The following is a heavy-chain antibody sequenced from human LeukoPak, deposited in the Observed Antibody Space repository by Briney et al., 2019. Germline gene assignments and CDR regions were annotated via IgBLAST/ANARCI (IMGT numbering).Heavy chain of an antibody. CDR3: ARGGSYLSAFDI. CDR2: IYSGGST. Sequence: GGSLRLSCAASGFTVSSNYMSWVRQAPGQGLEWVSIIYSGGSTFYADSVKGRFTISRDNSKNTLYLQMNSLRAEDTAVYYCARGGSYLSAFDIWGQGTMVTVSS. J-gene: IGHJ3*02. D-gene: IGHD1-26*01. V-gene: IGHV3-53*01. CDR1: GFTVSSNY.